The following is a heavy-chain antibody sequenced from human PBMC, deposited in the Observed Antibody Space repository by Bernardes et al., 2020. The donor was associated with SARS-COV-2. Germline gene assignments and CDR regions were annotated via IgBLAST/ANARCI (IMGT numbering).Heavy chain of an antibody. CDR1: GFVFSIYA. D-gene: IGHD3-10*01. CDR2: ISGGGTNT. J-gene: IGHJ5*02. Sequence: GGSLRLSCEASGFVFSIYAMTWVRQSPGRGLEWISTISGGGTNTSYADSVKGRFTISRDNSKNTVFLLMSSLRAEDTAIYYCARDFESGRSNNKLRWFDPWGQGTVVTVSS. CDR3: ARDFESGRSNNKLRWFDP. V-gene: IGHV3-23*01.